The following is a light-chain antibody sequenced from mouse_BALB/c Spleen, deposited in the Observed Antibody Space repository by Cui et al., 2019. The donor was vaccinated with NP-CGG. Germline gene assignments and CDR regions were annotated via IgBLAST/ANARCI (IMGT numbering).Light chain of an antibody. Sequence: HALVSQESAQTTSPGETVTLTCRSSTGAVTTSNYANWVQEKPDHLFTGLIGGTNNRAPGVPARFSGSLIGDKAALTITGAQTEDEAIYFCALWYSNHWVFGGGTKLTVL. CDR3: ALWYSNHWV. CDR1: TGAVTTSNY. V-gene: IGLV1*01. CDR2: GTN. J-gene: IGLJ1*01.